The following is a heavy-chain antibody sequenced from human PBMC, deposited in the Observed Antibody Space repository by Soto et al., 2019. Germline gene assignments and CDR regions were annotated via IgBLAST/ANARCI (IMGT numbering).Heavy chain of an antibody. CDR2: ISAYNGNT. CDR3: ATVRSRWLRLRYYYGMGV. J-gene: IGHJ6*02. V-gene: IGHV1-18*01. CDR1: GYTFTSCG. Sequence: GASVKVSCKASGYTFTSCGISWVRQAPGQGLEWMGCISAYNGNTKYAQKLQGRVTMTTDTYTSTAYMELRSLRSDDTAVYYCATVRSRWLRLRYYYGMGVWGQGTTVNVSS. D-gene: IGHD5-12*01.